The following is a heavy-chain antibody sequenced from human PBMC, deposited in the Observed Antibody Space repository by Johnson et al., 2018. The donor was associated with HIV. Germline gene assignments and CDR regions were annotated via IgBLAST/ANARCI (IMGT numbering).Heavy chain of an antibody. CDR2: ISGSGGST. CDR1: GFTFHDYD. J-gene: IGHJ3*02. V-gene: IGHV3-23*04. D-gene: IGHD2-15*01. CDR3: ARERYCSGGSCYLRSRADAFEI. Sequence: VQLVESGGGLVQPGRSLRLSCAASGFTFHDYDIHWVRQAPGKGLEWVSGISGSGGSTYYADSVKGRFTISRDNSKNTLYLQMNSLRAEDTAVYYCARERYCSGGSCYLRSRADAFEIWGRGTMVTVSS.